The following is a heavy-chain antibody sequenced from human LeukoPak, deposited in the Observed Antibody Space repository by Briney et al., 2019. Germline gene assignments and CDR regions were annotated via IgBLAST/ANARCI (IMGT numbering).Heavy chain of an antibody. CDR2: IKTDGSEK. V-gene: IGHV3-7*01. D-gene: IGHD3-22*01. CDR3: ATYSSLNRREFQY. CDR1: GFTFSNYW. Sequence: PGGSLRLSCEGSGFTFSNYWMGWVHQAPRKGLQWVANIKTDGSEKYYVDSVKGRFTISRDNAKNSLYLQMNSLRAEDTAVYYCATYSSLNRREFQYWGQGTLLTVSS. J-gene: IGHJ1*01.